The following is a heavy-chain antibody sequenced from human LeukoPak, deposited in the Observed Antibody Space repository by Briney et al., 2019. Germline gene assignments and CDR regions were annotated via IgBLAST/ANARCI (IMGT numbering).Heavy chain of an antibody. CDR2: IYYSGST. V-gene: IGHV4-61*01. J-gene: IGHJ4*02. CDR1: GGSVSSGSYY. CDR3: ATGDDYVWGSYHPDSGRRYYFDY. D-gene: IGHD3-16*02. Sequence: SGTLSLTCTVSGGSVSSGSYYWSWIRQPPGKGLEWIGYIYYSGSTKYNPSLQSRLTVSVDTSKNQFSLKLSSVTAADTAVYYCATGDDYVWGSYHPDSGRRYYFDYWGQGTLVTVSS.